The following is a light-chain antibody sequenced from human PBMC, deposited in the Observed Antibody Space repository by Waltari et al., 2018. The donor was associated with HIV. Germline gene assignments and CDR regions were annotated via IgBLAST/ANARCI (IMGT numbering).Light chain of an antibody. J-gene: IGLJ3*02. Sequence: QSALAQPASVSGSPGQTITISCTGAASGSSTDVPWYQHRPGQAPKVIIYEVSTRPSWVSPRFSGSKSANTASLTISGLQFEDEADYFCTSYLSSATPEFGGGTRLTVL. CDR3: TSYLSSATPE. CDR2: EVS. CDR1: ASGSSTD. V-gene: IGLV2-14*01.